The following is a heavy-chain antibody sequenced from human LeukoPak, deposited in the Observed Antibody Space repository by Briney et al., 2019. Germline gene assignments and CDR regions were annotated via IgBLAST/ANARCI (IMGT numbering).Heavy chain of an antibody. CDR2: IWYDGSNK. J-gene: IGHJ4*02. V-gene: IGHV3-33*01. D-gene: IGHD2-2*01. Sequence: GGSLRLSCAASGFTFSSYGMHWVRQAPGKGLEWVAVIWYDGSNKYYADSVKGRFTISRDNSKNTLYLQMNSLRAEDTAVYYCARDRAGDVVVPAAPDYWGQGTLVTVSS. CDR1: GFTFSSYG. CDR3: ARDRAGDVVVPAAPDY.